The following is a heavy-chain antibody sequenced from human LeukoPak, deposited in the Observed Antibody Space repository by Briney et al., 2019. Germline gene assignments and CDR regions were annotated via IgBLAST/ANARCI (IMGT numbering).Heavy chain of an antibody. CDR3: ARAAGAAFDY. V-gene: IGHV4-61*02. Sequence: SQTLSLTCTVSGGSISSGTYYWTWIRQPAGKGLEWIGRIYTSGSTNYNPSLKSRVTISVDTSKNQFSPKLTSVTAADTAMYYCARAAGAAFDYWGQGTLVTVSS. CDR2: IYTSGST. CDR1: GGSISSGTYY. J-gene: IGHJ4*02. D-gene: IGHD1-26*01.